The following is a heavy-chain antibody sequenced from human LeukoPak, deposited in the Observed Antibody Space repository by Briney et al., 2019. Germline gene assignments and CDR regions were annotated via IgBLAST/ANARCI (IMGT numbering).Heavy chain of an antibody. CDR2: IYYSAST. D-gene: IGHD3-10*01. CDR3: ARAPYGSGSYNY. J-gene: IGHJ4*02. V-gene: IGHV4-61*05. Sequence: SETLSLTCTVSGDSISSSSSYWGWIRQPPGKGLEWIGYIYYSASTNYNPSLKSRVTISVDTSKNQFSLKLSSVTATDTAVYYCARAPYGSGSYNYWGQGTLVTVSS. CDR1: GDSISSSSSY.